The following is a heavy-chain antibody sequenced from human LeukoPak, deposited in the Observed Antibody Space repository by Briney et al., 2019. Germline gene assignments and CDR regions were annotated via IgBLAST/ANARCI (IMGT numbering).Heavy chain of an antibody. CDR1: GYTFTGYY. J-gene: IGHJ4*02. V-gene: IGHV1-2*02. CDR2: INPNSGGT. CDR3: ARAWGYSSLSPNDY. Sequence: ASVKVSCKASGYTFTGYYMHWVRQAPGQGLEWMGWINPNSGGTNYAQEFQGRVTMTRDTSISTAYMELSRLRSDDTAVYYCARAWGYSSLSPNDYWGQGTLVTVSS. D-gene: IGHD6-13*01.